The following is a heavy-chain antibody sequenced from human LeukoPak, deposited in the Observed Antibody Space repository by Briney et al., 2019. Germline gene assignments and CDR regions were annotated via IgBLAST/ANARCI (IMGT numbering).Heavy chain of an antibody. Sequence: PSETLSLTCTVSGGSISSYYWSWIRQPAGKGLEWIGRIYTSGSPKYNPSLKSRVTMSVATSKNQFSLKLSSVTAADTAVYYCAYYDFWRGYFNWGQGTLVTVSS. CDR2: IYTSGSP. CDR1: GGSISSYY. J-gene: IGHJ4*02. CDR3: AYYDFWRGYFN. V-gene: IGHV4-4*07. D-gene: IGHD3-3*01.